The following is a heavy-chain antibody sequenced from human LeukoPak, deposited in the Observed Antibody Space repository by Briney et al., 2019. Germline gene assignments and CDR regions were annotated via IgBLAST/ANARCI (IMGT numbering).Heavy chain of an antibody. J-gene: IGHJ6*02. CDR2: IHYGGTT. D-gene: IGHD2-15*01. Sequence: SETLSLTCTVSGGSISGYYWSCIRQPPGKGIEWIGYIHYGGTTLYNPSLSSRVTMSVDTSKNQFSLKLNSVIAADTAVYYCARHDPVALFQRGMDVWGQGTTVTVSS. V-gene: IGHV4-59*08. CDR1: GGSISGYY. CDR3: ARHDPVALFQRGMDV.